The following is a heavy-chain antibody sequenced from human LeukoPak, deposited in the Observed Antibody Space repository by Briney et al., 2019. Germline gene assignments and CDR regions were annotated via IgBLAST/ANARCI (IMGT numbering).Heavy chain of an antibody. CDR3: ARDGAVAGSDAFDI. J-gene: IGHJ3*02. V-gene: IGHV1-2*02. CDR2: INPNNGGT. Sequence: ASVKVSCKASGYTFTDYYMHWVRQAPGQGLEWMGWINPNNGGTNYAQKFQGRVTMTRDTSISTAYMELSRLRSDDTAVYYCARDGAVAGSDAFDIWGQGTMVTVSS. CDR1: GYTFTDYY. D-gene: IGHD6-19*01.